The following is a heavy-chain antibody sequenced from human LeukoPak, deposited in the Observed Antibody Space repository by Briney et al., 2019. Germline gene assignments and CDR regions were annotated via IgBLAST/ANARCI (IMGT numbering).Heavy chain of an antibody. CDR1: GFTFSSYG. V-gene: IGHV3-30*02. CDR3: AKSQTAGWELDALDI. CDR2: IRYDGNNK. Sequence: PGGSLRLSCAASGFTFSSYGMHWVRQAPGKGLEWVAYIRYDGNNKEYADSVKGQFTISRDKSKNTLYLQMNSLRAEDTAVYYCAKSQTAGWELDALDIWGQGTMVTVSS. J-gene: IGHJ3*02. D-gene: IGHD1-26*01.